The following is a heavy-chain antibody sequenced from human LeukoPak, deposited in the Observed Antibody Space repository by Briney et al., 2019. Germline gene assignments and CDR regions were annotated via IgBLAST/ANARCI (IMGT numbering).Heavy chain of an antibody. D-gene: IGHD2-2*01. CDR1: GYTFTTYW. V-gene: IGHV5-51*01. CDR3: ARLCPIRMLDCFDI. J-gene: IGHJ3*02. CDR2: INAADSDT. Sequence: PGESLKISCRGSGYTFTTYWIGWVRQMPGKGLEWMGIINAADSDTRYSPSFQGQVTISADKSISTAYLQWTSLKTSDTAIYYCARLCPIRMLDCFDIWGQGTMVTVSS.